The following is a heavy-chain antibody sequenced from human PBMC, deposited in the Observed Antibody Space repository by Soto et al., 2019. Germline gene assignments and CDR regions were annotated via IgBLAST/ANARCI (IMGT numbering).Heavy chain of an antibody. CDR3: AHRLPGPSGYDV. D-gene: IGHD6-13*01. V-gene: IGHV2-5*01. CDR2: IYWNDER. CDR1: GFSLTSGVVG. Sequence: QFTLKESGPTLVKPTQTLTLTCTFSGFSLTSGVVGVGWIRQPPGEALEWLALIYWNDERYYNPSLRNRLTSTRYISQNQVVLTMSNMDPVDTATYFCAHRLPGPSGYDVWGQGTTVTVSS. J-gene: IGHJ6*02.